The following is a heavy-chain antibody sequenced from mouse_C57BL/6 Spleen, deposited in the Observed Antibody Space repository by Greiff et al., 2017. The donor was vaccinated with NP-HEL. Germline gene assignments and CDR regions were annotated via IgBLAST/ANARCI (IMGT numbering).Heavy chain of an antibody. Sequence: EVKLVESGGGLVKPGGSLKLSCAASGFTFSDYGMHWVRQAPEKGLEWVAYISSGSSTIYYADPVKGRFTISRDNAKNTLFLQRTSLRSEDTAMYYCARSDYYGSREDYYAMDYWGQGTSVTVSS. CDR3: ARSDYYGSREDYYAMDY. CDR2: ISSGSSTI. D-gene: IGHD1-1*01. J-gene: IGHJ4*01. V-gene: IGHV5-17*01. CDR1: GFTFSDYG.